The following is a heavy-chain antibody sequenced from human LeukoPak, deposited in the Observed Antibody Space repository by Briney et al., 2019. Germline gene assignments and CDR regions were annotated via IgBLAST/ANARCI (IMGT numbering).Heavy chain of an antibody. Sequence: SVKVSCMASGYTFTGYYIHWVRQAPGQGLEWMGWNNPNSGDTNYAQKFQGRVTMTRDTSISTAYMELSRLRSDDTAVYYCAKNPYEYYFDYWGQGTPVTVSP. J-gene: IGHJ4*02. D-gene: IGHD5-12*01. CDR2: NNPNSGDT. CDR1: GYTFTGYY. V-gene: IGHV1-2*02. CDR3: AKNPYEYYFDY.